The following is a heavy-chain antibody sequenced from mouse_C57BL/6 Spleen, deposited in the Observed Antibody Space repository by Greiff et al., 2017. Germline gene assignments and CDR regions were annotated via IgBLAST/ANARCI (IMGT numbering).Heavy chain of an antibody. V-gene: IGHV14-2*01. D-gene: IGHD3-2*02. CDR1: GFNINDYY. J-gene: IGHJ3*01. CDR2: IDPDDGDT. Sequence: EVQLQQSGAELVKPGASVKLSCTASGFNINDYYMHWVKQRTEQGLEWIGRIDPDDGDTKYAPQFQGKATISADTSSNTAYLQLSSLTSEDTAVYYCARSSGPFAYWGQGTLVTVAA. CDR3: ARSSGPFAY.